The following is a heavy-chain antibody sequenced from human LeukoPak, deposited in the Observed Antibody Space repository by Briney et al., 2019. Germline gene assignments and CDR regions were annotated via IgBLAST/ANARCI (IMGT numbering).Heavy chain of an antibody. J-gene: IGHJ4*02. CDR2: IRHSGST. CDR3: ARAGIPWNPADC. Sequence: ASETLSLTCAVSGDSISDSDWWTWVRQPPGKGLEWIVEIRHSGSTNYSPSLKSRVTISIDKSKNQLSLKLSSVTAADTANYFCARAGIPWNPADCWGQGTLVIVSS. CDR1: GDSISDSDW. V-gene: IGHV4-4*02. D-gene: IGHD1-14*01.